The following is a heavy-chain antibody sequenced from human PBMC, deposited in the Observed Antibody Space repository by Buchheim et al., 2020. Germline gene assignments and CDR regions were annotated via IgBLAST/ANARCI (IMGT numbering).Heavy chain of an antibody. D-gene: IGHD3-16*01. CDR3: AKAEVTSYYYYMDG. CDR2: ISYDGSNK. J-gene: IGHJ6*03. Sequence: QVQLVESGGGVVQPGRSLRLSCAASGFTFSSYGMHWVRQAPGKGLEWVAVISYDGSNKYYADSVKGRFTISRDNSKNTLYLQMNSLRAEDTAVYYCAKAEVTSYYYYMDGWGKGTT. CDR1: GFTFSSYG. V-gene: IGHV3-30*18.